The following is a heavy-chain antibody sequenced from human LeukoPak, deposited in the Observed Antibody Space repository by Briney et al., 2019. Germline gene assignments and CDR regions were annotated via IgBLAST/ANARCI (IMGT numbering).Heavy chain of an antibody. Sequence: ASVKVSCKASGYTFTSYGISWVRQAPGQGHEWMGWISAYNGNTNYAQKLQGRVTMTTDTSTSTAYMELTSLRSDDTAVYFCAREFRVVMTAFLDYWGQGTLVIVSS. CDR1: GYTFTSYG. V-gene: IGHV1-18*01. CDR3: AREFRVVMTAFLDY. CDR2: ISAYNGNT. D-gene: IGHD2-21*02. J-gene: IGHJ4*02.